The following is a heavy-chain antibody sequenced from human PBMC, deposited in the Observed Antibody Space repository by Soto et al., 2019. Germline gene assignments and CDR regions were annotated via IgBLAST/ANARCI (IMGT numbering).Heavy chain of an antibody. CDR2: IYATGTT. D-gene: IGHD1-1*01. CDR3: VRDGTKTLRDWFDP. J-gene: IGHJ5*02. Sequence: SETLSLTCTVSGASISGFYWSWSRKSAGKGLEWIGRIYATGTTDYNPSLKSRVMMSVDTSKKQFSLKLRSVTAADTAVYYCVRDGTKTLRDWFDPWGQGISVTVSS. V-gene: IGHV4-4*07. CDR1: GASISGFY.